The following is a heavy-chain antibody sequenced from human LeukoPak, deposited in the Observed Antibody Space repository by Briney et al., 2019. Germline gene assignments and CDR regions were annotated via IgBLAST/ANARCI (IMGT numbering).Heavy chain of an antibody. J-gene: IGHJ5*02. V-gene: IGHV4-39*07. CDR3: ARAYYSSGWRAGPYRWFDP. CDR2: IYYSGST. CDR1: GGSISSSSYY. D-gene: IGHD6-19*01. Sequence: PSETLSLTCTVSGGSISSSSYYWGWIRQPPGKGLEWIGSIYYSGSTYYNPSLRSRVTISVDTSKNQFSLKLSSVTAADTAVYYCARAYYSSGWRAGPYRWFDPWGQGTLVTVSS.